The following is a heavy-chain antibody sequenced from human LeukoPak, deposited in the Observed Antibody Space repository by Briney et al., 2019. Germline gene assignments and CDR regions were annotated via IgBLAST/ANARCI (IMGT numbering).Heavy chain of an antibody. CDR1: GFTVSSNY. CDR3: ARDRGYSYGYAGYFDY. J-gene: IGHJ4*02. CDR2: IYSGGST. V-gene: IGHV3-66*01. Sequence: GGSLRLSCAASGFTVSSNYMSWVRQAPGKGLEWVSVIYSGGSTYYADSVKGRFTISRDNSKNMLYLQMNSLRAEDTAVYYCARDRGYSYGYAGYFDYWGQGTLVTVSS. D-gene: IGHD5-18*01.